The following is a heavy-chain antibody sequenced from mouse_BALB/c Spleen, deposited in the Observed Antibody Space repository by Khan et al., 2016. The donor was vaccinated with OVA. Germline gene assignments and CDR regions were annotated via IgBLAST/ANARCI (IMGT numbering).Heavy chain of an antibody. J-gene: IGHJ3*01. V-gene: IGHV14-3*02. CDR2: IDPANANN. D-gene: IGHD2-4*01. CDR1: GFNIKDTY. CDR3: ARTTMIMGFTY. Sequence: VQLQQSGAELVKPGASVKLSCTTSGFNIKDTYLHWVKQRPEEGLEWIGRIDPANANNKYDPKFQGKATITADTSSNTAYLHLSSLTSEDTAVYYCARTTMIMGFTYWGQGTLVTVSA.